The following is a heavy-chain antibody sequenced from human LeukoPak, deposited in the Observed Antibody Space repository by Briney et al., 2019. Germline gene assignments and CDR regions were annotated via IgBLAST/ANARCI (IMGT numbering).Heavy chain of an antibody. CDR3: ARDSGRFDVFDI. V-gene: IGHV3-53*01. CDR1: GFTVSTNY. J-gene: IGHJ3*02. Sequence: PGGSLRLSCAASGFTVSTNYMSWVRQAPGEGLEWVSVIYSDGRTYYADSVKGRFTISRDNSKSTLYLQMNSLRAEDTAVYYCARDSGRFDVFDIWGQGTMVTVSS. D-gene: IGHD3-10*01. CDR2: IYSDGRT.